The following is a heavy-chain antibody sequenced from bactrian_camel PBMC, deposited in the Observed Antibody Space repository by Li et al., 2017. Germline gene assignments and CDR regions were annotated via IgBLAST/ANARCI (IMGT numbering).Heavy chain of an antibody. CDR1: GPIISSCG. CDR2: FRRDGVA. D-gene: IGHD6*01. CDR3: ALAVPCMGWSMPAPKASDFGY. J-gene: IGHJ6*01. V-gene: IGHV3S53*01. Sequence: HVQLVESGGGSVQAGGSLKLSCVGSGPIISSCGVGWYRQYSGKERELVSQFRRDGVALYHDSVKGRFTISQNNAKDTVYLQMESLKFEDTAVYYCALAVPCMGWSMPAPKASDFGYWGRGTQVTVS.